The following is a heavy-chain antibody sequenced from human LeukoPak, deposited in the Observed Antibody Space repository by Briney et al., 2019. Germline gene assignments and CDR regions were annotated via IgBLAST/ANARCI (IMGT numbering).Heavy chain of an antibody. J-gene: IGHJ6*02. CDR3: ARGPPVLLWFGESHPYYYYGMDV. CDR2: MNPNSGNT. Sequence: ASVKVSCKASGYTFTSYDINWVRQATGQGLEWMGWMNPNSGNTGYAQKFQGRVTVTRNTSISTAYMELSSLRSEDTAVYYCARGPPVLLWFGESHPYYYYGMDVWGHGTTVTVSS. CDR1: GYTFTSYD. V-gene: IGHV1-8*01. D-gene: IGHD3-10*01.